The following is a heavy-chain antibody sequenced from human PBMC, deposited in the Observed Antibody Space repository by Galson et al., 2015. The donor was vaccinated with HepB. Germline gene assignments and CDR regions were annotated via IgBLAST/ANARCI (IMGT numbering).Heavy chain of an antibody. CDR1: EFTFNSYA. J-gene: IGHJ4*02. D-gene: IGHD6-13*01. CDR3: AKDTPLKGGIRGSSWYY. Sequence: SLRLSCAASEFTFNSYAMGWVRQAPGKGLEWVSLISGGGGSTDYADSVKGRFTISRDNSKNTLYLQMNSLRAEDTAVYYCAKDTPLKGGIRGSSWYYWGQGTLVTVSS. CDR2: ISGGGGST. V-gene: IGHV3-23*01.